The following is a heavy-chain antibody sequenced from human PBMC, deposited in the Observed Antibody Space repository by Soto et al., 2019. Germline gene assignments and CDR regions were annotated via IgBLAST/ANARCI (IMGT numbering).Heavy chain of an antibody. CDR1: GFSISATA. D-gene: IGHD1-26*01. V-gene: IGHV3-73*02. CDR3: AKYSGTSGTPAA. Sequence: EVQLVESGGGLVQPGGSLKLFCAASGFSISATAMHWIRQASGKGLEWVGRIANDAENYAATYAASVKGRFTLSRDESKNAAYLQMNGLESEDTAIYYWAKYSGTSGTPAALGQGTLVTVSS. CDR2: IANDAENYAA. J-gene: IGHJ5*02.